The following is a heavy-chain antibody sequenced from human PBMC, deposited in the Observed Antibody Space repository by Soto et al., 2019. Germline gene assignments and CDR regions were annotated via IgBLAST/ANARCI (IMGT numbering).Heavy chain of an antibody. V-gene: IGHV1-3*01. Sequence: GASVKVSCKASGYTFTSYAMHWVRQAPGQRLEWMGWINAGNGNTKYSQKFQGRVTITRDTSASTAYMELSSLRSEDTAVYYCARIPRLDYYYDSSGYGWGQGTLVTVSS. J-gene: IGHJ4*02. CDR1: GYTFTSYA. CDR3: ARIPRLDYYYDSSGYG. D-gene: IGHD3-22*01. CDR2: INAGNGNT.